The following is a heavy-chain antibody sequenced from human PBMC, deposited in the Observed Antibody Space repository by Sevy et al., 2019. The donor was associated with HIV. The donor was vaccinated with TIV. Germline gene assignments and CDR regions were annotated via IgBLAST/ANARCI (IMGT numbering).Heavy chain of an antibody. J-gene: IGHJ6*02. CDR1: GYTFTSYD. CDR2: MNPNSGNT. Sequence: ASVKVSCKASGYTFTSYDINWVRQAPGQGLEWMGWMNPNSGNTGYAQKFQGRVTMTRNTSISTAYMELSSLRSEDTAVYYCARGDRYCSSTSCYTFWVGYYYGMGVWGQGTTVTVSS. D-gene: IGHD2-2*02. V-gene: IGHV1-8*01. CDR3: ARGDRYCSSTSCYTFWVGYYYGMGV.